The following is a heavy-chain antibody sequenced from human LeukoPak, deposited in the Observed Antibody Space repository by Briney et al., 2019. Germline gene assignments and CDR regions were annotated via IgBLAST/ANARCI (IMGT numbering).Heavy chain of an antibody. CDR2: IYYSGST. Sequence: SETLSLTCTVSGGSISSYYWNWIRQSPGKGLEWIGYIYYSGSTNYNPSLKSRVTISVDTSKNQFSLKLSSVTAADTAVYYCARDRNFDYWGQGTLVTVSS. CDR3: ARDRNFDY. J-gene: IGHJ4*02. V-gene: IGHV4-59*01. CDR1: GGSISSYY.